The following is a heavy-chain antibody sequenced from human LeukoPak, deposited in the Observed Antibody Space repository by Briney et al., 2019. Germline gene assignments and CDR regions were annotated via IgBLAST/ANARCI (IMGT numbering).Heavy chain of an antibody. CDR2: ISYDGSNK. CDR1: VFTFSIYA. Sequence: GRTLRLSCAVSVFTFSIYAMHWVRQAPGKGLECVAVISYDGSNKYYADSVKGRFTISRDNSKNTLYLQMNSVRAEDMAVYYCARGDMVYYYYYMDVWGKGTTVTVPS. V-gene: IGHV3-30*04. CDR3: ARGDMVYYYYYMDV. D-gene: IGHD2-8*01. J-gene: IGHJ6*03.